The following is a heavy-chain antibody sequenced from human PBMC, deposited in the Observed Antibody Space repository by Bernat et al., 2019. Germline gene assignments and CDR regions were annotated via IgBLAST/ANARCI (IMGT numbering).Heavy chain of an antibody. J-gene: IGHJ4*02. CDR3: AGGGGDCDSDSCRFDS. Sequence: QVQLQESGPGLVKPSETLSLTCTVSGGSISFNYWSWIRQPPGKGLEWIGYIYYSGSTDYSPSLKSRVTMSVDTSKNQFSLKLNSVTAADTAVYYCAGGGGDCDSDSCRFDSWGQGTLVTVSS. CDR2: IYYSGST. D-gene: IGHD3-16*01. CDR1: GGSISFNY. V-gene: IGHV4-59*01.